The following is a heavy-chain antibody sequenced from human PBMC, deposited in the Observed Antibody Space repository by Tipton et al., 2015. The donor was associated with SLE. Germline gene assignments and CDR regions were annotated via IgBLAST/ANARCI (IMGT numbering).Heavy chain of an antibody. V-gene: IGHV4-59*01. CDR3: ARGVRDGYNYYFDY. Sequence: LRLSCTVSGDPISSYYWSWIRQSPGKGLEWIGYKYYTGSTNYNPSLKSRVTISVDTSKNQFSLKLSSVTAADTAVYYCARGVRDGYNYYFDYWGQGTLVTVSS. CDR1: GDPISSYY. CDR2: KYYTGST. D-gene: IGHD5-24*01. J-gene: IGHJ4*02.